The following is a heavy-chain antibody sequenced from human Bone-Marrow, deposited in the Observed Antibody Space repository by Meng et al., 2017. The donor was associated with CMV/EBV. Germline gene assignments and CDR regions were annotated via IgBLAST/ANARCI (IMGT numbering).Heavy chain of an antibody. Sequence: ASVKVSCKASGFTFTTCLMHWVRQAPGQGLEWMGMINPSGGSTAYAQKFQGRVTMTRDTSTSTVYMELSSLRSEDTAVYYCARVPTRTTVTTFDFWGQGTLVTFSS. V-gene: IGHV1-46*01. D-gene: IGHD4-11*01. J-gene: IGHJ4*02. CDR3: ARVPTRTTVTTFDF. CDR1: GFTFTTCL. CDR2: INPSGGST.